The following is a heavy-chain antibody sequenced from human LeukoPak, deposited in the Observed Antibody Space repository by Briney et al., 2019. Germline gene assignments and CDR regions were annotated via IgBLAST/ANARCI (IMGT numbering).Heavy chain of an antibody. J-gene: IGHJ4*02. Sequence: ASVKVSCKASGYTFINFPLSWVRQAPGQGPEWVGWIYPNNSTRGYAKSFQGRVLMTRDTSISTAYMELRSLKSEDTAVYYCAGGKVLFDYWGQGTLVAVSS. CDR2: IYPNNSTR. V-gene: IGHV1-8*01. CDR3: AGGKVLFDY. CDR1: GYTFINFP.